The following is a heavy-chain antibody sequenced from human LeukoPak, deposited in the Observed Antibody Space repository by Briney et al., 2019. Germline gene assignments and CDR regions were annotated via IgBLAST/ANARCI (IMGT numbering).Heavy chain of an antibody. D-gene: IGHD5-18*01. CDR2: IYYSGST. Sequence: PSETLSLTCTVSGGSISPYYWSWIRQSPGKGLEWIGYIYYSGSTNYNPSLKSRLTISVDTSKNQFSLKLSSMTAADTAVYYCARLTPYSSGWSLDYWGQGTLVTVSS. CDR1: GGSISPYY. J-gene: IGHJ4*02. V-gene: IGHV4-59*01. CDR3: ARLTPYSSGWSLDY.